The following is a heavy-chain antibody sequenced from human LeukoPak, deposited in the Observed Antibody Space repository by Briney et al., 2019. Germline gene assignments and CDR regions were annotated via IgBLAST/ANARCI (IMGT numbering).Heavy chain of an antibody. Sequence: SETLSLTCTVSGGSISSYYWSWIRQPAGKGLEWIGRIYSSGNSKYNPALMSRVTISLDTSKNQLSLNLSSVTAADTAVYYCARDMTGSGWNDAFDIWGQGTMVTVSS. V-gene: IGHV4-4*07. CDR2: IYSSGNS. CDR3: ARDMTGSGWNDAFDI. D-gene: IGHD6-19*01. J-gene: IGHJ3*02. CDR1: GGSISSYY.